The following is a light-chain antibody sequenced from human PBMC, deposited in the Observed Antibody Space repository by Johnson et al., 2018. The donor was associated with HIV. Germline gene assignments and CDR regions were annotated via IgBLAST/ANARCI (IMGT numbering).Light chain of an antibody. CDR3: GAWACSLSLFG. Sequence: QSVLTQPPSVSAAPGQKVTISCSGSSSNIGNNFVSWYQEFPGAAHKLIIYENHKRPPGIPDRFSGSKSGKSATLGSTGLQTGDEADYYCGAWACSLSLFGFGTGTKVTVL. CDR2: ENH. CDR1: SSNIGNNF. J-gene: IGLJ1*01. V-gene: IGLV1-51*02.